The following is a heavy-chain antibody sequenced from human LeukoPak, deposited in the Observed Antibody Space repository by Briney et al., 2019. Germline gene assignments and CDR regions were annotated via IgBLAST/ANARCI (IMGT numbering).Heavy chain of an antibody. CDR1: GYTLTELS. CDR2: FDFEDGET. J-gene: IGHJ4*02. Sequence: ASVKVSYKVSGYTLTELSMHWVRQAPGKGLEWMGRFDFEDGETNYAQKVQGRVTMTEDTSTDTAYMELNSLRSDDTAVYYCAGDPQRCSGGNCYRFDYWGPGTLVTVSS. V-gene: IGHV1-24*01. D-gene: IGHD2-15*01. CDR3: AGDPQRCSGGNCYRFDY.